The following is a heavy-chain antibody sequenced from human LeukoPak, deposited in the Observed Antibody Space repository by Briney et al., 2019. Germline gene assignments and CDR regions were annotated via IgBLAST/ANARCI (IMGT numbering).Heavy chain of an antibody. Sequence: SETLSLTCAVYGGSFSGYYWSWIRQPPGKGLEWIGEINHSGSTNYNPSLKSRVTISVDTSKNQFSLKLSSVTAADTAVYFCARGLAAAYDYNWFDPWGLGTLVTVSS. V-gene: IGHV4-34*01. J-gene: IGHJ5*02. D-gene: IGHD5-12*01. CDR3: ARGLAAAYDYNWFDP. CDR1: GGSFSGYY. CDR2: INHSGST.